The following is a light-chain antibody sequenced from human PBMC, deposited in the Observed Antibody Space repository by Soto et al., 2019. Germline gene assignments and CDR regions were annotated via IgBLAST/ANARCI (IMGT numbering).Light chain of an antibody. CDR2: DVT. CDR3: SSYTSSSTLV. J-gene: IGLJ1*01. Sequence: QSVLTQPASVSESPGQSITISCTGTNSDVGGYNFVSWYQHHPGKAPKLIIYDVTNRPSGVSNRFSGSKSGNTASLTISGLQAGDEADYYCSSYTSSSTLVFGTGTKVTVL. CDR1: NSDVGGYNF. V-gene: IGLV2-14*03.